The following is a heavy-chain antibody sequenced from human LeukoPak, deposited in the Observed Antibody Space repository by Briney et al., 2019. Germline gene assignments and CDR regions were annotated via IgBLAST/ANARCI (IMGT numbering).Heavy chain of an antibody. CDR2: IYYSGST. J-gene: IGHJ3*02. CDR1: GGSISSYY. D-gene: IGHD6-13*01. V-gene: IGHV4-59*01. CDR3: ARASGMVAAAEDAFDI. Sequence: PSETLSLTCTVSGGSISSYYWSWLRQPPGKGLEWIGYIYYSGSTNYNPSLTSRVTISVDTSKNQFSLKLSSVTAADTAVYYCARASGMVAAAEDAFDIWGQGTMVTVSS.